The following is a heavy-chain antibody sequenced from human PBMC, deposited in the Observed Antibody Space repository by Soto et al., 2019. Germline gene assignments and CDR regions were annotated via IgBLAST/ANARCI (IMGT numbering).Heavy chain of an antibody. CDR3: ARVCSGYYYYYGMDV. V-gene: IGHV3-9*01. Sequence: EVQLVESGGGLVQPGRSLRLSCAASGFTFDDYAMHWVRQAPGKGLEWVSGISWNSGSIGYADSVKGRFTISRDNAKNSLYLQMNRLRAEDTALYYCARVCSGYYYYYGMDVWGQGTTVTVSS. J-gene: IGHJ6*02. D-gene: IGHD2-15*01. CDR1: GFTFDDYA. CDR2: ISWNSGSI.